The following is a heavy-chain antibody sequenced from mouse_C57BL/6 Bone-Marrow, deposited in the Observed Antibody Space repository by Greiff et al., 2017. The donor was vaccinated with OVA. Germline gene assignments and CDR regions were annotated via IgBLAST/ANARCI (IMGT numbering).Heavy chain of an antibody. Sequence: ELQRVESGGDLVKPGGSLKLSCAASGFTFSSYGMSWVRQTPDKRLEWVATISSGGSYTYYPDSVKGRFTISRDNAKNTLYLQMSSLKSEDTAMYYCARHLLGYFDVWGTGTTVTVSS. CDR3: ARHLLGYFDV. J-gene: IGHJ1*03. CDR1: GFTFSSYG. CDR2: ISSGGSYT. D-gene: IGHD2-1*01. V-gene: IGHV5-6*01.